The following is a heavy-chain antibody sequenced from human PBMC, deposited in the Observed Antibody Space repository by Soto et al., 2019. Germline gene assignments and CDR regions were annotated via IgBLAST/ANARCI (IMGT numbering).Heavy chain of an antibody. J-gene: IGHJ6*02. CDR3: ARSNSRYYYYYGMDV. CDR2: IYPGDSDT. D-gene: IGHD4-4*01. CDR1: RYSFTSYW. Sequence: GESLKISCKGSRYSFTSYWIGWVRPMPGKGLEWMGIIYPGDSDTRYSPSFQGQVTISADKSISTAYLQWSSLKASDTAMYYCARSNSRYYYYYGMDVWGQGTTVTVSS. V-gene: IGHV5-51*01.